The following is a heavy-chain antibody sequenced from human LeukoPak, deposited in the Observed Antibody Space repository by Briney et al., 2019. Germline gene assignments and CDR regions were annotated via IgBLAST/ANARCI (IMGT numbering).Heavy chain of an antibody. Sequence: GGSLRLSCAASGFTFSSYAMSWVRQAPGKGLEWDSAISGSGGSTYYADSVKGRFTISRDNSKNTLYLHMNSLRAEDTAVYYCANSPDGAFDYWGQGTLVTVSS. CDR3: ANSPDGAFDY. CDR2: ISGSGGST. CDR1: GFTFSSYA. J-gene: IGHJ4*02. V-gene: IGHV3-23*01.